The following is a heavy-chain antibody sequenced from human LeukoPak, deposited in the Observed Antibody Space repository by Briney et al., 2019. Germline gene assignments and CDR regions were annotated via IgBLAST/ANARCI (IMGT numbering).Heavy chain of an antibody. D-gene: IGHD2-15*01. V-gene: IGHV3-30*02. CDR2: IRYDGSNK. CDR3: ATLPVVVVAVFDY. Sequence: GGSLRLSCAASGFTFSSYGMHWVRQAPGKGLEWVAFIRYDGSNKYYADSVKGRFTISRDNSKNTLYLQMNSLRAEDTAVYYCATLPVVVVAVFDYWGQGTLVTVSS. CDR1: GFTFSSYG. J-gene: IGHJ4*02.